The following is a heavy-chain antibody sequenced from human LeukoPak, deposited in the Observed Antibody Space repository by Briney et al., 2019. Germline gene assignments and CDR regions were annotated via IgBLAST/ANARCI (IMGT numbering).Heavy chain of an antibody. CDR2: INPSGGST. V-gene: IGHV1-46*01. Sequence: ASVKVSCTASGYTFTSYYMHWVRQAPGQGLEWMGIINPSGGSTSYAQKFQGRVTMTRDTSTSTVYMELSSLRSEDTAVYYCAKVMGYYDSSGYHDYWGQGTLVTVSS. CDR1: GYTFTSYY. J-gene: IGHJ4*02. CDR3: AKVMGYYDSSGYHDY. D-gene: IGHD3-22*01.